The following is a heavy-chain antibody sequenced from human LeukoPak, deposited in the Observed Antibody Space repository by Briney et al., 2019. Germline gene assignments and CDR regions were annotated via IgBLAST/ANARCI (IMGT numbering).Heavy chain of an antibody. D-gene: IGHD3-10*02. CDR3: ALVKFYYDRAYFDN. V-gene: IGHV3-21*01. CDR1: GFTFTSYG. CDR2: ISSSSSYI. Sequence: PGGSLRLSCAASGFTFTSYGMTWVRQAQGKGLEWVSSISSSSSYIYYADSVKGRFTISRDNARNSLYLQMNSLRAEDTAVYYCALVKFYYDRAYFDNWGQGTLVTVSS. J-gene: IGHJ4*02.